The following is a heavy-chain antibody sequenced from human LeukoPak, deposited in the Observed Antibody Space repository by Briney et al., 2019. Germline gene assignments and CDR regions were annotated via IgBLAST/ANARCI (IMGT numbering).Heavy chain of an antibody. CDR2: ISPSSTHI. Sequence: GGSLRLSCAASGFTFSSYSMNWVRQARGKGLEWVSSISPSSTHIYYADSMKGRFTISRDNAKNSLYLQMNSLRAEDTAVYYCARDSVWRGPPIAVAGTDFWGRGTQVTVSS. D-gene: IGHD6-19*01. V-gene: IGHV3-21*01. CDR3: ARDSVWRGPPIAVAGTDF. J-gene: IGHJ4*02. CDR1: GFTFSSYS.